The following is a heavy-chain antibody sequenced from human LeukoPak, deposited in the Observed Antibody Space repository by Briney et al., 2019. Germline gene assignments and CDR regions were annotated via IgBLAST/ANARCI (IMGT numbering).Heavy chain of an antibody. CDR3: ARRAVE. CDR1: GFTFNTYA. CDR2: LSAGGGST. D-gene: IGHD6-19*01. Sequence: GGSLRLSCAASGFTFNTYAMNWVRQAPGKGLEWVSALSAGGGSTYYADSVRGRFTISKDNSKNTLYLQMNSLRAEDTAVYYCARRAVEWGQGTLVTVSS. V-gene: IGHV3-23*01. J-gene: IGHJ4*02.